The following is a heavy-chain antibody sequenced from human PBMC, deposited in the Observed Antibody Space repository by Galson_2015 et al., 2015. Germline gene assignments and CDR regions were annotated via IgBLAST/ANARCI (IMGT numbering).Heavy chain of an antibody. J-gene: IGHJ5*02. D-gene: IGHD6-19*01. Sequence: SLRLSCAASGFTFSTYGMHWVRQAPGKGLEWVAIISYDGSNKYSADSVKGRFTISRDNSKNTLYLQMNSLRAEDTAVYYCAKDGAVAGTTIKGDWFDPWGQGTLVTVSS. CDR3: AKDGAVAGTTIKGDWFDP. CDR1: GFTFSTYG. CDR2: ISYDGSNK. V-gene: IGHV3-30*18.